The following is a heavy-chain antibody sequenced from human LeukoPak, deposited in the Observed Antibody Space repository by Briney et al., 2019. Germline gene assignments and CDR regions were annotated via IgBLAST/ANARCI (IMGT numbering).Heavy chain of an antibody. Sequence: GESLKISCKASGYSFTSYWISWVRQMPGKDLEWMGRIDPSDSYSNYSPSFQGHVAISADKSISTAYLQWSSLKASDTAMYYCARYDISAYRDDYWGQGTLVTVYS. D-gene: IGHD3-22*01. J-gene: IGHJ4*02. CDR1: GYSFTSYW. CDR3: ARYDISAYRDDY. V-gene: IGHV5-10-1*01. CDR2: IDPSDSYS.